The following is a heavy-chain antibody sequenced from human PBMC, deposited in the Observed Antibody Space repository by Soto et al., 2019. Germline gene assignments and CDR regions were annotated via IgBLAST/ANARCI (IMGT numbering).Heavy chain of an antibody. Sequence: GGSLRLSCAASGFTFSSYAMSWVRQAPGKGLEWVSAISVSGGSTYYADSVKGRFTTSRDNSKNTLYLQMNSLRAEDTAVYYCAKDGVSGSYYFYFDSWGQGALVTVSS. V-gene: IGHV3-23*01. CDR2: ISVSGGST. J-gene: IGHJ4*02. D-gene: IGHD1-26*01. CDR1: GFTFSSYA. CDR3: AKDGVSGSYYFYFDS.